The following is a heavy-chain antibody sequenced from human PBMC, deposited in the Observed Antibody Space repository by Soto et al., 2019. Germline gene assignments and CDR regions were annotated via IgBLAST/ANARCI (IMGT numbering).Heavy chain of an antibody. D-gene: IGHD6-13*01. CDR1: GFTFSSYA. V-gene: IGHV3-23*01. Sequence: GGSLRLSCAASGFTFSSYAMSWVRQAPGKGLEWVSAISGSGGSTYYADSVKGRFTISRDNSKNTLYLQMNSLRAEDTAVYYCAKDPRNAYSSSWPIDYWGQGTLVTVPQ. J-gene: IGHJ4*02. CDR3: AKDPRNAYSSSWPIDY. CDR2: ISGSGGST.